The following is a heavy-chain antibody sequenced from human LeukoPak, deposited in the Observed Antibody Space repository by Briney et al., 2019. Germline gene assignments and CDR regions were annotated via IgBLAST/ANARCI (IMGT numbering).Heavy chain of an antibody. CDR1: GFTFSSYA. V-gene: IGHV3-64D*06. Sequence: PGGSLRLSCAASGFTFSSYAMSWVRQAPGKGLEYVSTITSNGGSTYYADSVKGRFTISRDNSKNTLYLQMSSLRTEDTAVYYCIKDRSGTYSFDYWGQGTLVTVSS. CDR3: IKDRSGTYSFDY. CDR2: ITSNGGST. D-gene: IGHD1-26*01. J-gene: IGHJ4*02.